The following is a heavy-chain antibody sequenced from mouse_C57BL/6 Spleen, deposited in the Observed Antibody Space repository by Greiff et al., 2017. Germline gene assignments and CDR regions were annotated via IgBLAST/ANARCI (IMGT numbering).Heavy chain of an antibody. J-gene: IGHJ3*01. D-gene: IGHD3-2*02. Sequence: VQLQQSGAELVRPGASVKLSCTASGFNIKDYYMHWVKQRPEQGLEWIGRIDPEDGDTEYAPKFQGKATMTADTSSNTAYLQLSSLTSEDTAVYYCTTRGSSGAWFAYWGQGTLVTVSA. CDR3: TTRGSSGAWFAY. CDR2: IDPEDGDT. CDR1: GFNIKDYY. V-gene: IGHV14-1*01.